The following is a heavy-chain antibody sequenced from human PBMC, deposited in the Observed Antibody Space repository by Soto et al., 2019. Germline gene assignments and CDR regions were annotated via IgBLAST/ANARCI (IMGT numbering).Heavy chain of an antibody. CDR3: ARGSDGWLIYNEYGMDD. Sequence: QVQLVESGGGVVQPGRSLRLSCAASGFTFSSYGMHWVRQAPGKGLEWVAVIWYDGSNKYYADSVKGRFTISRDNSKNTLYLQMNSQTSEETSAYYSARGSDGWLIYNEYGMDDWGQGTTVSVSS. D-gene: IGHD3-3*01. CDR2: IWYDGSNK. V-gene: IGHV3-33*01. J-gene: IGHJ6*02. CDR1: GFTFSSYG.